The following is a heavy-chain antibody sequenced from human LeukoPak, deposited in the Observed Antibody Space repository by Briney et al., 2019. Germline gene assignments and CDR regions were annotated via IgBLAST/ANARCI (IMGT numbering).Heavy chain of an antibody. CDR3: ARCEGYCSSTSCSRAYNWFDP. CDR1: GGTFSSYA. V-gene: IGHV1-69*05. Sequence: SVKVSCKASGGTFSSYAISWVRQAPGQGLEWMGGIIPIFGTANYAQKFQGRVTIITDESTSTAYMELSSLRSEDTAVYYCARCEGYCSSTSCSRAYNWFDPWGQGTLVTVSS. CDR2: IIPIFGTA. D-gene: IGHD2-2*01. J-gene: IGHJ5*02.